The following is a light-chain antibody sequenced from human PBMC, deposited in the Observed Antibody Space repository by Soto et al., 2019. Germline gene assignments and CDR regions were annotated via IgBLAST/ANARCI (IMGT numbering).Light chain of an antibody. V-gene: IGLV2-14*01. CDR2: EVS. CDR3: SSYTSSTAYV. J-gene: IGLJ1*01. CDR1: SSDVGGYNY. Sequence: QSVLTQPASVSGSPGQSITISCTGTSSDVGGYNYVSWYQLHPGKAPKLMVYEVSNRPSGVSNRFSGSKSGNTASLTISGLQADDEADYYCSSYTSSTAYVFGTGNKVSVL.